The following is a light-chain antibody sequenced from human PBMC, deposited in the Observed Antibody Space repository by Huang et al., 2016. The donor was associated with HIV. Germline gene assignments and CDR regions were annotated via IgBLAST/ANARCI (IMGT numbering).Light chain of an antibody. J-gene: IGKJ3*01. Sequence: DIQMTQSPSSLSASVGDRVTITCQASQDISDYLNWYQQKPGQAPKLLIYDASNLETGVPSRFGGSGSGTDFVFTISSLQPEDIATYYCQQYSDLRAFGPGTKVDIQ. V-gene: IGKV1-33*01. CDR1: QDISDY. CDR3: QQYSDLRA. CDR2: DAS.